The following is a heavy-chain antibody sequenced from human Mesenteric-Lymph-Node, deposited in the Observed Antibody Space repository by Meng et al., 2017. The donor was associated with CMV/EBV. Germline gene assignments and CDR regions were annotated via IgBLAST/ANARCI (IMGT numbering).Heavy chain of an antibody. J-gene: IGHJ6*02. CDR1: GYTFTSYG. CDR2: ISAYNGNT. Sequence: ASVKVSCKASGYTFTSYGISWVRQAPGQGLEWMGWISAYNGNTNYAQKLQGRVTMTTDTSTSTAYMELRSLRSDDTAVYYCARGVGLELPDYYGMDVWGQGTTVTVSS. CDR3: ARGVGLELPDYYGMDV. D-gene: IGHD1-7*01. V-gene: IGHV1-18*01.